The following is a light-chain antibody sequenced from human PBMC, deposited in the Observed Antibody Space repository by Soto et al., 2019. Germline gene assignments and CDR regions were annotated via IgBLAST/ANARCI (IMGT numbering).Light chain of an antibody. Sequence: QSVLTQPPSASGTPGQRVTIYCSGGSSNIGSHTVNWYQQLPGTAPKLLIYSSNQRPSGVPDRFSGTKSGTSAYLAISGLQSEDEADYYCAAWDDSLNAWVFGGGTKVTV. CDR1: SSNIGSHT. V-gene: IGLV1-44*01. CDR2: SSN. J-gene: IGLJ3*02. CDR3: AAWDDSLNAWV.